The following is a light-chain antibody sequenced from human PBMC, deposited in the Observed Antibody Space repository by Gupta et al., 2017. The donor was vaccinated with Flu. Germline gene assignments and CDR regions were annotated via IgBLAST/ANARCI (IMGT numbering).Light chain of an antibody. CDR1: QEIDNY. V-gene: IGKV1-16*01. J-gene: IGKJ2*01. CDR3: QQESSSPRT. Sequence: SQITESPPSLSASVGDSVTISCRASQEIDNYLAWFQQKPGQAPKCLIYGASTVHSGVPSRFSGSGSGTDFTLTISSLQPEEFATYYCQQESSSPRTFGQGTKVEIK. CDR2: GAS.